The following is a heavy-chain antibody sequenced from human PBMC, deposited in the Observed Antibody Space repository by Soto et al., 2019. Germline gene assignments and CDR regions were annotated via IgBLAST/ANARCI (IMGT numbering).Heavy chain of an antibody. Sequence: ASVKVSCKASGYIFTGYYIHWVRQAPGQGLEWMGYINPNNGDTRYAQDFQGRVTMTRDTSISTASMELRRLRSDDTAVYYCARDGVALGFDPWGQGTLVTVSS. D-gene: IGHD3-3*01. J-gene: IGHJ5*02. CDR3: ARDGVALGFDP. CDR1: GYIFTGYY. V-gene: IGHV1-2*02. CDR2: INPNNGDT.